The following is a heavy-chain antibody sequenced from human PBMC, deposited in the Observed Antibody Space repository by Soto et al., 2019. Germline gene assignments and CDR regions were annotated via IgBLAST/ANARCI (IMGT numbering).Heavy chain of an antibody. CDR2: IYYSGST. CDR3: ARDSLYDFWSGARGNYYYMDV. CDR1: GGSISSGGYY. J-gene: IGHJ6*03. Sequence: QVQLQESGPGLVKPSQTLSLTCTVSGGSISSGGYYWSWIRQHPGKGLEWIGYIYYSGSTYYNPSLKSRVTISVDTSKNQFSLKLSSVTAADTAVYYCARDSLYDFWSGARGNYYYMDVWGKGTTVTVSS. D-gene: IGHD3-3*01. V-gene: IGHV4-31*03.